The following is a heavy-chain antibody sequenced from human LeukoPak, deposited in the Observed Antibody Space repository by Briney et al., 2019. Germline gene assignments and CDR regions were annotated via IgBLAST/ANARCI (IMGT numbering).Heavy chain of an antibody. J-gene: IGHJ4*02. CDR1: GYTFTSYD. V-gene: IGHV1-8*03. CDR3: ARELAGIAVAGTVQDY. CDR2: MNPNSGNT. D-gene: IGHD6-19*01. Sequence: ASVKVSCKASGYTFTSYDINWVRQATGQGLEWMGWMNPNSGNTGYAQKFQGRVTITRNTSISTAYMELSSLRSEDTAVYYCARELAGIAVAGTVQDYWGQGTLVTVSS.